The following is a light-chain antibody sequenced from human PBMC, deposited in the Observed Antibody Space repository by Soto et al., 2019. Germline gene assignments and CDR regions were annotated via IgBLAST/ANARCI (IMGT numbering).Light chain of an antibody. Sequence: EMVRTQSPVTLSVSPGERATLSCRASQSISSDLVWYRQKPGQAPRLLIYRASTRATGIPARFSGSGSGTEFTLTISSLQPEDFATYYCQQLNSYPLTFGGGTKVDIK. CDR1: QSISSD. CDR2: RAS. V-gene: IGKV3-15*01. J-gene: IGKJ4*01. CDR3: QQLNSYPLT.